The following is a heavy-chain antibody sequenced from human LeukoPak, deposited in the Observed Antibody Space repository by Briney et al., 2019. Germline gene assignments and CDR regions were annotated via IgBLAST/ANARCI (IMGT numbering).Heavy chain of an antibody. CDR1: GGTFSSYA. V-gene: IGHV1-69*05. CDR2: IIPIFGTA. J-gene: IGHJ4*02. CDR3: ARVAGTRYFDWLSPQQFFDY. D-gene: IGHD3-9*01. Sequence: SVKVSCKASGGTFSSYAISWVRQAPGQGLEWMGGIIPIFGTANYAQKLQGRVTMTTDTSTSTAYMELRSLRSDDTAVYYCARVAGTRYFDWLSPQQFFDYWGQGTLVTVSS.